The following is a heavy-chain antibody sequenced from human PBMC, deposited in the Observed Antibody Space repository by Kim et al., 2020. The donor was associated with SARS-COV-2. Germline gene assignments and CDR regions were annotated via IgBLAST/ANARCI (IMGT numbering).Heavy chain of an antibody. D-gene: IGHD4-17*01. Sequence: TNHTPSPQCRVTVSVDTSKNQCSLKLSAVTASDTAVYYCARGGGDYFDYWGQGTLVTVSS. CDR2: T. J-gene: IGHJ4*02. V-gene: IGHV4-59*09. CDR3: ARGGGDYFDY.